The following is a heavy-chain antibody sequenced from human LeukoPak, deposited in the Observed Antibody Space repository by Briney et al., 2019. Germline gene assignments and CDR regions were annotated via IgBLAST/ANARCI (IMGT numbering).Heavy chain of an antibody. CDR3: ARDVPHNWFDT. J-gene: IGHJ5*02. Sequence: PGGSLRLSCAASGITFGNNWMHWVRQGPGKGLVWISRINSDGGGAIYADSVKGRFTVSRDNAKNTLYLQMNSLRAEDTAVYYCARDVPHNWFDTWGQRTLATVSS. V-gene: IGHV3-74*01. CDR1: GITFGNNW. CDR2: INSDGGGA.